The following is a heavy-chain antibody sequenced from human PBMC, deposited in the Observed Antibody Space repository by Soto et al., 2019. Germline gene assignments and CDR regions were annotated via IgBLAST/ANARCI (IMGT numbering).Heavy chain of an antibody. CDR1: GFTFSSYG. CDR2: ISYDGSNK. D-gene: IGHD4-17*01. CDR3: AKEPLDGDYVS. J-gene: IGHJ4*02. V-gene: IGHV3-30*18. Sequence: QVQLVESGGGVVQPGRSLRLSYAASGFTFSSYGMHWVRQAPGKGLEWVAVISYDGSNKYYADSVKGRFTISRDNSKNTLYLQMNSLRAEDTAVYYCAKEPLDGDYVSWGQGTLVTVSS.